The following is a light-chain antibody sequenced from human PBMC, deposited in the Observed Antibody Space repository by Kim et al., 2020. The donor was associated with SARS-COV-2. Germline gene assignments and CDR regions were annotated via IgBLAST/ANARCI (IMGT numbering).Light chain of an antibody. J-gene: IGKJ2*01. V-gene: IGKV3-20*01. Sequence: LSPGERANLSGRASKSVSSSYLAWYQQKPGQAPRLLIYGASSRATGIPDRFSGSGSGTDFTLTISRLEPEDFAVYYCQQYGSSLYTFGQGTKLEI. CDR3: QQYGSSLYT. CDR2: GAS. CDR1: KSVSSSY.